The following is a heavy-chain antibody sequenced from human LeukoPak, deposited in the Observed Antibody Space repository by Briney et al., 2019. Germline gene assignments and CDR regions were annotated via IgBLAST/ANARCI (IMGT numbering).Heavy chain of an antibody. Sequence: GGSLRLSCAASGFTFDDYAMHWVPQAPGKGLEWVSGISWNGGSIGYADSVKGRFTISRDNAKNFLYLQMNTLRLEDTALYYCAKDKGGYYYDSSAYLDWGQGTLVTVSS. CDR2: ISWNGGSI. CDR1: GFTFDDYA. CDR3: AKDKGGYYYDSSAYLD. D-gene: IGHD3-22*01. V-gene: IGHV3-9*01. J-gene: IGHJ4*02.